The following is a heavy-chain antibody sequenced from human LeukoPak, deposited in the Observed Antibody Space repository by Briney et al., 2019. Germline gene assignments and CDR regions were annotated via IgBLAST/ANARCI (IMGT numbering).Heavy chain of an antibody. CDR2: IIPIFGTA. CDR3: ARAHEPDIVATPEDY. Sequence: SVKVSCKASGGTFSSYAISWVRQAPGQGLEWMGGIIPIFGTANYAQKFQGRVTITADESTSTAYMELSSLRSEDTAVYYCARAHEPDIVATPEDYWGQGTLVTVSS. CDR1: GGTFSSYA. J-gene: IGHJ4*02. V-gene: IGHV1-69*01. D-gene: IGHD5-12*01.